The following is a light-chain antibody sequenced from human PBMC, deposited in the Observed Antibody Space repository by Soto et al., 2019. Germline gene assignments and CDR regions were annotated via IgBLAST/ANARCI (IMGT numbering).Light chain of an antibody. CDR2: EVT. Sequence: QSALTQPPSASGSPGRSVTISCTGTSSDVGGYDYVSWFQQHPGKAPKLIIYEVTKRPSGVPDRFSASKSGNTASLTVSGLQAEDEEDYYCSSFVAGNNYWVFGGGTKLTVL. J-gene: IGLJ3*02. CDR1: SSDVGGYDY. V-gene: IGLV2-8*01. CDR3: SSFVAGNNYWV.